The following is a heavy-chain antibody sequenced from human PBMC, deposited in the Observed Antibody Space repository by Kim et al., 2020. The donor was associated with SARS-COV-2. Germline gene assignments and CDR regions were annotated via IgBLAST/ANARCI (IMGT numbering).Heavy chain of an antibody. Sequence: GGSLRLSCAASGFIVSSNHMSWVRQAPGKGLEWVSAIYSGGRTYDADSEKGRFTISRHNSENTLYLQMSSLRAEDTAVYYCAKCSGTNCWYFDLWGRGTLVTVSS. CDR3: AKCSGTNCWYFDL. J-gene: IGHJ2*01. CDR1: GFIVSSNH. D-gene: IGHD1-26*01. V-gene: IGHV3-53*04. CDR2: IYSGGRT.